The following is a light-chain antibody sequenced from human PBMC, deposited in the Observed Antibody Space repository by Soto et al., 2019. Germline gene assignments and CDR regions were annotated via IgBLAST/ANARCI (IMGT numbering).Light chain of an antibody. CDR2: DAS. V-gene: IGKV3D-20*02. CDR1: QSLSGSR. Sequence: VMTQSPATLSLSPGERATLSCRASQSLSGSRLAWYQQKPGQAPRLLIYDASNRATGIPARFSGSGSGTDFTLTISSLEPEDFAVYYCQQRSNWLITFGQGTRLEI. CDR3: QQRSNWLIT. J-gene: IGKJ5*01.